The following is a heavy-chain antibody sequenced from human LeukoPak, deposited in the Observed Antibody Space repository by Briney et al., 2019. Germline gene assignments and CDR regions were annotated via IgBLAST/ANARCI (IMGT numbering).Heavy chain of an antibody. D-gene: IGHD2-2*01. Sequence: GASVKVSCKASGYTFTSYDINWVRQATGQGLEWMGWMNPNSGNTGYAQKFQGRVTMTRNTSVSTAYMELSSLRSEDTAVYYCARAVRRVGYCSSTSCYPLDYWGQGTLVTVSS. V-gene: IGHV1-8*01. CDR3: ARAVRRVGYCSSTSCYPLDY. CDR1: GYTFTSYD. CDR2: MNPNSGNT. J-gene: IGHJ4*02.